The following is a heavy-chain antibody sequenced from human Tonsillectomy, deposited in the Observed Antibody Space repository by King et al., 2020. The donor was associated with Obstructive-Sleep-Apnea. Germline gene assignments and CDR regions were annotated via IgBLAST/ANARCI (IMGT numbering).Heavy chain of an antibody. J-gene: IGHJ4*02. CDR2: IYYSGST. CDR3: ARIAATGYFPDYFDY. CDR1: GDSIRSYY. Sequence: VQLQESGPGLVKPSETLSLTCTVSGDSIRSYYWSWIRQPPGKGLEWIGDIYYSGSTNSNPSLKSRVTISVDTSKNQFSLKLNSVTAADTALYYCARIAATGYFPDYFDYWGQGTLVTVSS. V-gene: IGHV4-59*01. D-gene: IGHD3-9*01.